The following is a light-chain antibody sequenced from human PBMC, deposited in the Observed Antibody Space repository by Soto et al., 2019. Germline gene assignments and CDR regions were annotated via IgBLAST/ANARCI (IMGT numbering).Light chain of an antibody. J-gene: IGLJ1*01. CDR1: SSDVGNYNY. CDR2: EVS. V-gene: IGLV2-14*01. CDR3: SSYTSSRTLV. Sequence: QSALTQPASVSGSPGQSITISCTGSSSDVGNYNYVSWYQQHPGKAPKLMIYEVSNRPSGVSDRFSGYKSGNTASLTISGLQAEDEADYYCSSYTSSRTLVFGTGTKLTVL.